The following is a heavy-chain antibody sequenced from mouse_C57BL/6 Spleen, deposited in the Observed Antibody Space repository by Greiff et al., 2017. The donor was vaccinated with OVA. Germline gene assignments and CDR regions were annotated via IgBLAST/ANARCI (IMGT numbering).Heavy chain of an antibody. CDR3: ARSSYYSNLYYAMDY. Sequence: VQLKESGPELVKPGASVKISCKASGYSFTDYNMNWVKQSNGKSLEWIGVINPNYGTTSYNQKFKGKATLTVDQSSSTAYMQLNSLTSEDSAVYYCARSSYYSNLYYAMDYWGQGTSVTVSS. CDR2: INPNYGTT. V-gene: IGHV1-39*01. D-gene: IGHD2-5*01. CDR1: GYSFTDYN. J-gene: IGHJ4*01.